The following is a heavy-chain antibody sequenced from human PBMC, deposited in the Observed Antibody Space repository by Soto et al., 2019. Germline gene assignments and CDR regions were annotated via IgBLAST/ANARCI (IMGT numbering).Heavy chain of an antibody. CDR3: AAGFPPDF. V-gene: IGHV3-7*01. Sequence: GGSLRLSCAAXGFTFSISWMNWVRQAPGKGLEWVANIKGDGSEKYYVDSVKGRFTISRDNAKNSLYLQMNSLRAEDTAVYYCAAGFPPDFWGQGTLVTVSS. D-gene: IGHD2-21*01. CDR2: IKGDGSEK. CDR1: GFTFSISW. J-gene: IGHJ4*02.